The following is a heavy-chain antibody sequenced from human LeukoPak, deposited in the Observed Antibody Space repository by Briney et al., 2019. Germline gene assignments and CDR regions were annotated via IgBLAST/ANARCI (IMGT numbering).Heavy chain of an antibody. CDR3: ARGYDWNYILAH. V-gene: IGHV4-39*01. D-gene: IGHD1-7*01. CDR1: GGSISSGDYY. Sequence: SETLSLTCTVSGGSISSGDYYWGWIRQPPGKGPEWIGSIHHTGSTYYNLSFKSRVTISVDTSNNQFSLRLRSVTAADTAVYYCARGYDWNYILAHWGQGTLVTVSS. CDR2: IHHTGST. J-gene: IGHJ4*02.